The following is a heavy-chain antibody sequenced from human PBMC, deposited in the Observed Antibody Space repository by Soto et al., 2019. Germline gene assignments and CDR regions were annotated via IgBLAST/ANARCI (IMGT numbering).Heavy chain of an antibody. CDR2: ISSSSSYI. CDR1: GFTFSSYS. Sequence: EVQLVESGGGLVKPGGSLRLSCAASGFTFSSYSMNWVRQAPGKGLEWVSSISSSSSYIYYADSVKGRFTISRDNAKNSLYLQTNSLKAEDTAVYYCSRDIRHIDWTNISWFDPWGQGTLVTVSS. V-gene: IGHV3-21*01. D-gene: IGHD3-9*01. J-gene: IGHJ5*02. CDR3: SRDIRHIDWTNISWFDP.